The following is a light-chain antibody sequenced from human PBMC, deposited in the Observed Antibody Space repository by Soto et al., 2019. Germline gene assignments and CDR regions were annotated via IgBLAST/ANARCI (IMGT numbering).Light chain of an antibody. V-gene: IGKV3-11*01. Sequence: EIMLSQSLATLSLCPGERATLYCRASQSVSSYLAWYQQKPGQAPRLLIYDASNRATGIPARFSGSGSGTDFTLTISSLEPEDFAVYYCQQRSNWPITFGQGTRLEIK. CDR2: DAS. CDR3: QQRSNWPIT. CDR1: QSVSSY. J-gene: IGKJ5*01.